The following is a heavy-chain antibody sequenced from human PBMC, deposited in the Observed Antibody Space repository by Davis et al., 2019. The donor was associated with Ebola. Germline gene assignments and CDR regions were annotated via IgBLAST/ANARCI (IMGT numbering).Heavy chain of an antibody. D-gene: IGHD3-16*02. J-gene: IGHJ4*02. CDR2: IYYSGST. Sequence: SETLSLTCTVSGGSISSYYWSWIRQPPGKGLEWIGYIYYSGSTNYNPSLKSRVTISVDTSKNQFSLKLSSVTAADTAVYYCARVMITFGGVIDPYYFDYWGQGTLVTVSS. CDR1: GGSISSYY. CDR3: ARVMITFGGVIDPYYFDY. V-gene: IGHV4-59*01.